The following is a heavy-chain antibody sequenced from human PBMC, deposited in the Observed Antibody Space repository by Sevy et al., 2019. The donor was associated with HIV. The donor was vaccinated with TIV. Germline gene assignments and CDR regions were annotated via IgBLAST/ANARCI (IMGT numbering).Heavy chain of an antibody. CDR2: ISSTSAYI. D-gene: IGHD1-1*01. J-gene: IGHJ4*02. CDR3: ERAVLEMSTWRSDY. Sequence: GGSLRLSCAASGFTFSSYRMTWVRQAPGKGLEWVSCISSTSAYINYADSVKGRFTISRDNAKNSLYLQMDSLRDEDPAVSYCERAVLEMSTWRSDYWGQGTLVTVSS. V-gene: IGHV3-21*01. CDR1: GFTFSSYR.